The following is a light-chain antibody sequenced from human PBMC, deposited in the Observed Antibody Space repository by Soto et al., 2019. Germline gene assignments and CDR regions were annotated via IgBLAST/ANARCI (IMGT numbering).Light chain of an antibody. J-gene: IGKJ3*01. CDR1: QSISSW. V-gene: IGKV1-5*01. CDR2: DAS. Sequence: DIQMTQSPSTLSASVGDRVTITCRASQSISSWLAWYQQKPGKAPKLLIYDASSLESGVPSRFSGSGSGTEFTLTISSLQPDDFATYYCQQYNSYSSRLFGPGTKVDIK. CDR3: QQYNSYSSRL.